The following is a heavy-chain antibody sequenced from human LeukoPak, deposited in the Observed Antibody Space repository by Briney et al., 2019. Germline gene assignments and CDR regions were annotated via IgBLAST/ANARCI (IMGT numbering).Heavy chain of an antibody. V-gene: IGHV1-69*06. CDR1: GGTFSSYA. CDR3: ARDLRGPYSYGLGYYYYYMDV. CDR2: IIPIFGTA. Sequence: ASVKVSCKASGGTFSSYAISWVRQAPGQGLEWMGGIIPIFGTANYAQKFQGRVTITADKSTSTAYMELSSLRSEDTAVYYCARDLRGPYSYGLGYYYYYMDVWGKGTTVTVSS. D-gene: IGHD5-18*01. J-gene: IGHJ6*03.